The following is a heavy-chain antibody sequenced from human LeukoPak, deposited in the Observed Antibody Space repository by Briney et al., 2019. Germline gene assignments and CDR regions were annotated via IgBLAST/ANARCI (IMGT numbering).Heavy chain of an antibody. CDR1: GFTFSDYY. J-gene: IGHJ6*02. CDR3: VRVFYYYGMDV. CDR2: ISSSGSTI. V-gene: IGHV3-11*01. Sequence: GGSLRLSFAASGFTFSDYYMSWIRQAPGKGLEWASYISSSGSTIYYADSVKGRFTISRDNAKNSLYLQMNSLRAEDTAVYYCVRVFYYYGMDVWGQGTTVTVSS.